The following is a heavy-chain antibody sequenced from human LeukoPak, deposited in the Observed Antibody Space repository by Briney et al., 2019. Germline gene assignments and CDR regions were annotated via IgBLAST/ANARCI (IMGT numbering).Heavy chain of an antibody. D-gene: IGHD3-3*01. V-gene: IGHV4-34*01. Sequence: KSSETLSLTCAVYGGSFSGYYWSWIRQPPGKGLEWIGEINHSGSTNYNPSLKSRVTISVDTSKNQFSLKLSSVTAADTAVYYCARGCVLRFLEWLLYFVDRWFDPWGQGTLVTVSS. CDR1: GGSFSGYY. CDR3: ARGCVLRFLEWLLYFVDRWFDP. CDR2: INHSGST. J-gene: IGHJ5*02.